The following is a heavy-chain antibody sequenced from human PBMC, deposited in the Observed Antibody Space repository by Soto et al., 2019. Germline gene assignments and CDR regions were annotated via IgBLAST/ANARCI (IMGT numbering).Heavy chain of an antibody. D-gene: IGHD2-15*01. V-gene: IGHV3-66*01. CDR2: IYSGGST. Sequence: GGSLRLSCAASGFTVSSNYMSWVRQAPGKGLEWVSVIYSGGSTYYADSVKGRFTISRDNSKNTLYLQMNSLRAEDTAVYHCRCYSYYYGMDVWGQGTTVSVSS. CDR3: RCYSYYYGMDV. J-gene: IGHJ6*02. CDR1: GFTVSSNY.